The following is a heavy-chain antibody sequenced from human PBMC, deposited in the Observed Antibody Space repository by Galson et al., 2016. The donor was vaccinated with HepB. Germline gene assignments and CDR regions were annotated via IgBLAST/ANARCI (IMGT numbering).Heavy chain of an antibody. CDR3: ARDSTAYDSSGYYPRPFDY. Sequence: SVKVSCKASGYTFTSYYMHWVRQAPGQGLEWMGIINPSGGSTSYAQKFQGRVTMTRDTSTSTVYMELSSLRSEDTAVYYCARDSTAYDSSGYYPRPFDYWGQGTLVTVSS. CDR1: GYTFTSYY. CDR2: INPSGGST. D-gene: IGHD3-22*01. V-gene: IGHV1-46*01. J-gene: IGHJ4*02.